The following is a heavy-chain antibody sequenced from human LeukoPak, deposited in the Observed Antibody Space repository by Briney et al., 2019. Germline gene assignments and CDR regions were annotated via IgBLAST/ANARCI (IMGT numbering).Heavy chain of an antibody. CDR1: GFTFSTYW. Sequence: GGSLRLSCAASGFTFSTYWMHWVRQAPGKGLVWVSRIKSDGSATTYADFGKGRFTVSRDNAKNTRYLQVNSLRAEDTAMYFCARVGGRGSIGGDCWGQGTLVTVSS. CDR2: IKSDGSAT. CDR3: ARVGGRGSIGGDC. D-gene: IGHD3-10*01. V-gene: IGHV3-74*03. J-gene: IGHJ4*02.